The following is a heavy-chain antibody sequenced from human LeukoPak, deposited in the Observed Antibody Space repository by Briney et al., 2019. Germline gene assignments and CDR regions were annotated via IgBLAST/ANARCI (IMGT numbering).Heavy chain of an antibody. J-gene: IGHJ3*02. CDR1: GYTFTIYG. D-gene: IGHD3-22*01. CDR3: ARDSTSMIPSAPGI. V-gene: IGHV1-18*01. CDR2: ISAYNGKT. Sequence: ASVKVSCKASGYTFTIYGITWVRQAPGQGLEWVGWISAYNGKTNYAQKVQGRVTMTTDTSTSTAYMELRSLRSDDTAVYYCARDSTSMIPSAPGIWGQGTKVTVSS.